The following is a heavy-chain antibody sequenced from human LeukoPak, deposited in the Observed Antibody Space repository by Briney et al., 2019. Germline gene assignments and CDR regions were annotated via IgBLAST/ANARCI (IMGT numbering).Heavy chain of an antibody. Sequence: SETLSLTCTVSGGSISSYYWSWIRQPARKGLEWNGRIYTSGSTNYNPSLKSRVTMSVDTSKNQFSLKLSSVTAADTAVYYRARVHPTGYSSSWYPFDSWGQGTLVTVSS. V-gene: IGHV4-4*07. J-gene: IGHJ4*02. CDR2: IYTSGST. CDR3: ARVHPTGYSSSWYPFDS. CDR1: GGSISSYY. D-gene: IGHD6-13*01.